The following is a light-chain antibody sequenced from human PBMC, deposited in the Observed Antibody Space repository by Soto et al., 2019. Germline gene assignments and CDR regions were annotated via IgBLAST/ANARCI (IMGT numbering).Light chain of an antibody. Sequence: QSVLTQPPSASGSPGQSVTISCTGTSSDVGGYNYVSWYQQHPGKAPKLMIYEVSKRPSGVPDRFSGSKSGNTASLTVSGLQAEDEADYYCSSYAGSNNFDVFGPGTKVTVL. CDR3: SSYAGSNNFDV. CDR2: EVS. J-gene: IGLJ1*01. V-gene: IGLV2-8*01. CDR1: SSDVGGYNY.